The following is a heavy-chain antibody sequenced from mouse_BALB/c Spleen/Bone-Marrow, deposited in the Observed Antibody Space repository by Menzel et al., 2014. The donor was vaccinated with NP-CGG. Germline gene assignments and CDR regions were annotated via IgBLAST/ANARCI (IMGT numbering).Heavy chain of an antibody. CDR3: ARRFITTAAWFAY. CDR2: IYPYNGGT. J-gene: IGHJ3*01. Sequence: EVQLQQSGPELVKPGASVKISCKASGYTFTDYNMHWVKQSHGKSLEWIGYIYPYNGGTGYNQKFKSKATLTVDNSSSTAYMELRSLTSEDSAVYYCARRFITTAAWFAYRDQGTLVTVSA. D-gene: IGHD1-2*01. CDR1: GYTFTDYN. V-gene: IGHV1S29*02.